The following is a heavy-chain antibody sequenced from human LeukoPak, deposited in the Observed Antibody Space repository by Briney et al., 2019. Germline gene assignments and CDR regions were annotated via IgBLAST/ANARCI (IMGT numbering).Heavy chain of an antibody. V-gene: IGHV3-48*03. CDR3: ATRDYYYYYMDV. Sequence: GGSLRLSCAASGFTFSTYEINWVRQAPGKGLEWISYISSSANTIYYADSVKGRFTISRDNAKHSLYLQMNSLRAEDTAIYYCATRDYYYYYMDVWGKGTTVTISS. J-gene: IGHJ6*03. CDR2: ISSSANTI. CDR1: GFTFSTYE.